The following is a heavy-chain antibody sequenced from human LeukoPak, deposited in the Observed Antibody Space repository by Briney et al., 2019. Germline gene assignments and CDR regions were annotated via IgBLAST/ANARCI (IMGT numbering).Heavy chain of an antibody. Sequence: GGSLRLSCVASGITFSGDWMDWVRQVPGKGLVWVSRINRDGSKTIYADSVKGRFTISRDNVKKTVYLQMDSLTAEDSAVYYCARPWDVWGQGTGVTVSS. CDR1: GITFSGDW. J-gene: IGHJ6*02. CDR3: ARPWDV. CDR2: INRDGSKT. V-gene: IGHV3-74*01.